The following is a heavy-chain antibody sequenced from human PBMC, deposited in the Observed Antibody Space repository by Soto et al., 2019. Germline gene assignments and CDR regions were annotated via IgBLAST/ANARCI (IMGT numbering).Heavy chain of an antibody. CDR1: GGSFSDYY. CDR3: ARASRRAVVAPPIKVFDS. CDR2: MYDSGTT. J-gene: IGHJ4*02. V-gene: IGHV4-34*02. Sequence: QVQLQQWGAGXLRPSETLSLTCTVSGGSFSDYYWTWIRQPPGKGLEWIGEMYDSGTTTYNPSLWGRVTISVDTSKNQVSLKLTSVTAADTAVYYCARASRRAVVAPPIKVFDSWGQGALVTVSS.